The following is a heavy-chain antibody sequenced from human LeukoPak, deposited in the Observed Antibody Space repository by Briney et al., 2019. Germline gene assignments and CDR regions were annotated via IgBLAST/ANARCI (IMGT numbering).Heavy chain of an antibody. CDR1: GGSISSYY. Sequence: SETLSLTCTVSGGSISSYYWSWIRQPPGKGLEWIGYIYYSGSTNYNPSLKSRVTISVDTSKNQFSLKLSSVTAADTAVYYCARVPYDFWSGYDYWGQGTLVTVSS. CDR2: IYYSGST. J-gene: IGHJ4*02. CDR3: ARVPYDFWSGYDY. V-gene: IGHV4-59*08. D-gene: IGHD3-3*01.